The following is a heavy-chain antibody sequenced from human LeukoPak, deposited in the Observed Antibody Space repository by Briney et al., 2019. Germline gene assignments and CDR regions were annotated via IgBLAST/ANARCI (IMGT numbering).Heavy chain of an antibody. CDR3: ARDVVGYFDY. D-gene: IGHD2-21*01. J-gene: IGHJ4*02. Sequence: GRSLRLSCAASGFTFSSYAMHWVRQAPGKGLEWVAVISYDGSNKYYADSVKGRFTISRDNSKNTLYLQMNSLRAEDTAVYYCARDVVGYFDYWGQGTLVTVSS. V-gene: IGHV3-30*04. CDR2: ISYDGSNK. CDR1: GFTFSSYA.